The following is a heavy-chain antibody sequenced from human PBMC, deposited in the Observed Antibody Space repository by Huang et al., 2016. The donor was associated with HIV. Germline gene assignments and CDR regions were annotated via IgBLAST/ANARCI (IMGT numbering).Heavy chain of an antibody. CDR2: ISTNNGDT. Sequence: QVQLVQSGGEVKKPGASVKVSCKASDYTFTSYGISWVRQAPGQGRGWMGWISTNNGDTNHAQKFQGRVTMTTDTSTSTAYMGLRSLRSDDTAVYYCGGSSGYWSFDYWGQGTLVTVSS. CDR3: GGSSGYWSFDY. CDR1: DYTFTSYG. D-gene: IGHD3-22*01. V-gene: IGHV1-18*04. J-gene: IGHJ4*02.